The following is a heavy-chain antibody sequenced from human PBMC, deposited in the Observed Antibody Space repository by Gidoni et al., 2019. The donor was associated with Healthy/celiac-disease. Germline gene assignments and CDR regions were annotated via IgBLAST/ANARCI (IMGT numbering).Heavy chain of an antibody. J-gene: IGHJ4*02. D-gene: IGHD6-19*01. CDR3: AKTSVAGTEFDY. CDR1: GFTFDDYA. Sequence: EVQLVESGGGLVQPGRSLRLSCAASGFTFDDYAMHWARQAPGKGLEWVSGISWNSGSIGYADSVKGRFTISRDNAKNSLYLQMNSLRAEDTALYYCAKTSVAGTEFDYWGQGTLVTVSS. V-gene: IGHV3-9*01. CDR2: ISWNSGSI.